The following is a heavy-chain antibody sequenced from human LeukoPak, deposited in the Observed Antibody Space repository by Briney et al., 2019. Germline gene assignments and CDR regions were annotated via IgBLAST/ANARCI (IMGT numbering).Heavy chain of an antibody. CDR3: ARDLGGSNYDILTGYYSVAYYFDY. J-gene: IGHJ4*02. D-gene: IGHD3-9*01. Sequence: GGSLRLSCAASGFTVSSNYMSWVRQAPGKGLEWVSVIYSGGSTYYADSVKGRFTISRDNSKNTLYLQMNSLRAEDTAVYYCARDLGGSNYDILTGYYSVAYYFDYWGQGTLVTVSS. CDR1: GFTVSSNY. CDR2: IYSGGST. V-gene: IGHV3-66*01.